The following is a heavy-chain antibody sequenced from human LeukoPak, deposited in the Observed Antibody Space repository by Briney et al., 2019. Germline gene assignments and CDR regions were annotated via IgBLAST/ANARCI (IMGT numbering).Heavy chain of an antibody. V-gene: IGHV1-24*01. CDR1: GYTLTELS. CDR3: ATDGGDSSGYYYYGMDV. J-gene: IGHJ6*02. D-gene: IGHD3-22*01. CDR2: FDPEDGET. Sequence: ASVKVSCKVSGYTLTELSMHWVRQAPGKGLEWMGGFDPEDGETIYAQKFQGRVTMTEDTSTDRAYMELSSLRSEDTAVYYCATDGGDSSGYYYYGMDVWGQGTTVTVSS.